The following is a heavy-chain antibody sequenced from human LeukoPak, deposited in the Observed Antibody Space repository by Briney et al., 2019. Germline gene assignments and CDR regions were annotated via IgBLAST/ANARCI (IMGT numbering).Heavy chain of an antibody. D-gene: IGHD1-7*01. V-gene: IGHV3-11*01. J-gene: IGHJ4*02. CDR3: ARDRLTGTTSETYFDY. CDR1: GFTFSDYY. CDR2: ISSSGSTI. Sequence: GGSLRLSCAASGFTFSDYYMSWIRQAPGKGLEWVSYISSSGSTIYYVDSVKGRFTISRDNAKNSLYLQMNSLRAEDTAVYYCARDRLTGTTSETYFDYWGQGTLVTVSS.